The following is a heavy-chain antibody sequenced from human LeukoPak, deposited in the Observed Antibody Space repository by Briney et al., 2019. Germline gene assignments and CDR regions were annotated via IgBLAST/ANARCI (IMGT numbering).Heavy chain of an antibody. J-gene: IGHJ6*02. CDR2: VKQGGSEK. CDR3: ARGGAQWLTYYGSSGYTGGGMDV. CDR1: RCTFSTYW. V-gene: IGHV3-7*01. D-gene: IGHD3-22*01. Sequence: GGSLRLSCVASRCTFSTYWMNWVSQAPGKGLEWVANVKQGGSEKYYVDSVKGRFTISRDNAKNSLYLQVNSLRAEDTAVYYCARGGAQWLTYYGSSGYTGGGMDVWGQGTVVTVSS.